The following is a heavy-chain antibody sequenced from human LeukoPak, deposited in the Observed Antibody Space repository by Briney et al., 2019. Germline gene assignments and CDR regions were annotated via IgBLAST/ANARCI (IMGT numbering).Heavy chain of an antibody. Sequence: ASVKVSCKASGYDFNRFAINWVRQAPGQGPEWKGWISGFNDNTAYAQKLQDRVTMTTDKSTSTAYMELRNLRSDDTAMYYCARCSAATCFPLDFDSWGQGTLVTVSS. CDR1: GYDFNRFA. J-gene: IGHJ4*02. D-gene: IGHD2-15*01. CDR2: ISGFNDNT. V-gene: IGHV1-18*01. CDR3: ARCSAATCFPLDFDS.